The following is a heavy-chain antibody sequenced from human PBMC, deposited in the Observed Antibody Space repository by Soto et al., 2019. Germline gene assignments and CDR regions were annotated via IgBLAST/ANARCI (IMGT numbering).Heavy chain of an antibody. CDR3: ARGFSGCDADWVDP. Sequence: QVQLVQSGAEVKKPGASVKVSCKASGYTFTSYAMHWVRQAPGQRLEWMGWINAGNGNTKYSQKFQGRVTITRDTTGRTAYMEGKSLRSEATAVYYWARGFSGCDADWVDPRGQGTPGTVSS. D-gene: IGHD2-21*02. CDR1: GYTFTSYA. J-gene: IGHJ5*02. CDR2: INAGNGNT. V-gene: IGHV1-3*01.